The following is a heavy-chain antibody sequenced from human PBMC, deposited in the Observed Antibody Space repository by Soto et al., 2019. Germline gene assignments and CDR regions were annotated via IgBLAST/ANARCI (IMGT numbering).Heavy chain of an antibody. Sequence: PGGSLRLSCAASGFTFSSYAMHWVRQAPGKGLEWVAVISYDGSNKYYADSVKGRLTISRDNSKNTLYLQMNSLRAEDTAVYYCARDGYYYDSSGYYSASEYYYYYGMDVWGQGTTVTVSS. CDR3: ARDGYYYDSSGYYSASEYYYYYGMDV. D-gene: IGHD3-22*01. J-gene: IGHJ6*02. CDR1: GFTFSSYA. V-gene: IGHV3-30-3*01. CDR2: ISYDGSNK.